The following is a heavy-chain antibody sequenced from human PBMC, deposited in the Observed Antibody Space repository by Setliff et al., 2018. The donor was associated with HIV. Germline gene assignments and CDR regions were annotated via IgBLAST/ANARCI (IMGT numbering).Heavy chain of an antibody. J-gene: IGHJ6*03. D-gene: IGHD4-17*01. Sequence: PSETLSLTCTVYGASISSSNSYWGWIRQPPGKRLEWLASIYSSGTTSYNPSLSSRLTISVDTSKNQVSLRLSSVTAADTAVYYCTRARRDYGNYVNYYYYMDVWGKGTTVTVSS. CDR3: TRARRDYGNYVNYYYYMDV. CDR2: IYSSGTT. V-gene: IGHV4-39*02. CDR1: GASISSSNSY.